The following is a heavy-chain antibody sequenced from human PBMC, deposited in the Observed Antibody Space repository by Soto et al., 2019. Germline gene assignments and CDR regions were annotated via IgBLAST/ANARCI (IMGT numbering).Heavy chain of an antibody. V-gene: IGHV3-7*01. Sequence: APGKGLEWVANIKQDGSEKYYVDSVKGRFTISRDNAKNSLYLQMNSLRAEDTAVYYCARDPSIVLVPAATYYYYYYGMDVWGQGTTVTVSS. D-gene: IGHD2-2*01. J-gene: IGHJ6*02. CDR2: IKQDGSEK. CDR3: ARDPSIVLVPAATYYYYYYGMDV.